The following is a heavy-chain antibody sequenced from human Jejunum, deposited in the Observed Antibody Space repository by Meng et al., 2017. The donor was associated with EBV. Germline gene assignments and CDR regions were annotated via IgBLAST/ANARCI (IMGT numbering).Heavy chain of an antibody. CDR2: INHSGST. CDR1: RGSFSGYY. D-gene: IGHD3-16*02. V-gene: IGHV4-34*02. Sequence: QWQLQQWGAGMLKPSETLSPTCAVYRGSFSGYYWSWIRQHPGKGLEWIGEINHSGSTNYNPSLRRRVTISVETSKNQFSLRLNSVTAADTAVYYCARVAFSYTTRSLDSWGQGTLVTVSS. J-gene: IGHJ4*02. CDR3: ARVAFSYTTRSLDS.